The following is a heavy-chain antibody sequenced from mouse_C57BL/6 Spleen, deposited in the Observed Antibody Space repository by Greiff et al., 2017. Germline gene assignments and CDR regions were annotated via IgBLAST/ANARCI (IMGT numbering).Heavy chain of an antibody. J-gene: IGHJ3*01. CDR1: GYTFTSYW. Sequence: QVQLQQPGAELVKPGASVKLSCKASGYTFTSYWMHWVKQRPGQGLEWIGMIHPNSGSTNYNEKLKSKATMTVDKSSSTAYMQLSSLTSEDSAVYYCACSPYGYFWFAYWGQGTLVTVSA. V-gene: IGHV1-64*01. D-gene: IGHD2-2*01. CDR2: IHPNSGST. CDR3: ACSPYGYFWFAY.